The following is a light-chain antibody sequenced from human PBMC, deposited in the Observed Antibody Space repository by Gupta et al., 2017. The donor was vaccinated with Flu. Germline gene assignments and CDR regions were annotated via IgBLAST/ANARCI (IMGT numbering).Light chain of an antibody. CDR3: QHYNGWPPAYT. J-gene: IGKJ2*01. V-gene: IGKV3-15*01. Sequence: DIVMTQSPATLSVSPGARATLSCRASQSISNNLAWYQHKPGQTPRLLIYGASTRATGIAARFSGSGSGTEFTLTISSLQSEDFSLYYCQHYNGWPPAYTFGQGTKLEIK. CDR2: GAS. CDR1: QSISNN.